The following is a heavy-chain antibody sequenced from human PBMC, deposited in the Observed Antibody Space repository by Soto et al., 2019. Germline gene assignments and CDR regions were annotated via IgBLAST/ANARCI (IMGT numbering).Heavy chain of an antibody. CDR3: AKNGDYSYYYAMDV. Sequence: GGSLRLSCAASGFTFSDYFMSWIRQAPGKGPEWISHISSSSISTNYADSVKGRFTISRDNAKNSLYLEMTSLTAEDTAIYYCAKNGDYSYYYAMDVWGQGTTVTVSS. D-gene: IGHD4-17*01. CDR2: ISSSSIST. V-gene: IGHV3-11*06. J-gene: IGHJ6*02. CDR1: GFTFSDYF.